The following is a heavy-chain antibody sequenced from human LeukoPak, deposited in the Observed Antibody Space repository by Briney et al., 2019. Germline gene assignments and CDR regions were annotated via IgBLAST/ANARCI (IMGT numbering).Heavy chain of an antibody. CDR3: ARDLPTIFGVVKYYYYGMDV. Sequence: ASVKVSCKASGGTFSSYAISWVRQAPGQGLEWMGGIIPIFGTANYAQKFQGRVTITADESTSTAYMELSSLRSEDTAVYYCARDLPTIFGVVKYYYYGMDVWGQGTTVTVSS. J-gene: IGHJ6*02. CDR1: GGTFSSYA. V-gene: IGHV1-69*13. CDR2: IIPIFGTA. D-gene: IGHD3-3*01.